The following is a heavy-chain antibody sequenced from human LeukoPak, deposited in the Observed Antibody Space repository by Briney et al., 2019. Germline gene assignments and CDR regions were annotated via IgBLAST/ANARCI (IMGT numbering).Heavy chain of an antibody. Sequence: GASVKVSCNASGYSLTRSDITRGRQAPGLGLGWMGCMTLNSGYKGYAQKFQRRVTFTRNPSINTAYMVLSSLRSEDAAVYFWARGEYYGSGSWGYWGQGTPVTVSS. V-gene: IGHV1-8*03. CDR3: ARGEYYGSGSWGY. CDR2: MTLNSGYK. CDR1: GYSLTRSD. J-gene: IGHJ4*02. D-gene: IGHD3-10*01.